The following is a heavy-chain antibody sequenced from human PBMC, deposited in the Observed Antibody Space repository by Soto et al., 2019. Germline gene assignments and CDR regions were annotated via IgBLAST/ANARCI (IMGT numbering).Heavy chain of an antibody. CDR3: ASPKIAFYNRFDP. Sequence: QLQLQESGPGLVKPSETLSLTCTVSGGSISSSSYYWGWIRQPPGEGLEWIGSIYYSGSTYYNPSLKSRVTISVDTSKNQFSPKLSSVTAADTAVYYCASPKIAFYNRFDPWGQGTLVTVSS. V-gene: IGHV4-39*01. J-gene: IGHJ5*02. CDR2: IYYSGST. CDR1: GGSISSSSYY. D-gene: IGHD3-3*02.